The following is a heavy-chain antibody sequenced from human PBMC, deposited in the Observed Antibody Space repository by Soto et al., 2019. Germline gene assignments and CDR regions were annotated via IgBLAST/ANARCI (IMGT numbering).Heavy chain of an antibody. CDR3: ATGRSDSGWYEEQF. CDR1: NDSIRSGTYY. Sequence: SETLSLTCTVSNDSIRSGTYYLAWIRQPPGRGLEWIGSLSYLGTTDYNPSLKSRVTISKDASKNQFSLKLTSMTAADTAVYYCATGRSDSGWYEEQFWGEGTLVTVSS. V-gene: IGHV4-39*01. CDR2: LSYLGTT. D-gene: IGHD6-19*01. J-gene: IGHJ4*02.